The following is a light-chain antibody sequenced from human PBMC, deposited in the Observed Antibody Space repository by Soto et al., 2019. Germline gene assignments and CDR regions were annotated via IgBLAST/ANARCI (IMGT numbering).Light chain of an antibody. V-gene: IGKV3-20*01. Sequence: EIVLTQSPGTLSLSPGERATLSRRASQSVRSNYLAWYQQKPGQAPRLLIYGASSRATGIPDRFSGTGSGTDFPLTISRLEPEDFAVYYCQQYGGSPYTFGQGTKLEIK. J-gene: IGKJ2*01. CDR2: GAS. CDR1: QSVRSNY. CDR3: QQYGGSPYT.